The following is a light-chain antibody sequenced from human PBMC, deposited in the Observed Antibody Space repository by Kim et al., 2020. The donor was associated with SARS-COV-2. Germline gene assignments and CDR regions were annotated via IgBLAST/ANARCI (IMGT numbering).Light chain of an antibody. CDR1: SCNIGAGYD. CDR3: QSYDSSLSGSVV. CDR2: GNS. J-gene: IGLJ2*01. V-gene: IGLV1-40*01. Sequence: VNMSCTGSSCNIGAGYDVHWYQQLPGTAPKLLIYGNSNRPSGVPDRFSGSESGTSASLAITGLQAEDEADYYCQSYDSSLSGSVVFGGGTQLTVL.